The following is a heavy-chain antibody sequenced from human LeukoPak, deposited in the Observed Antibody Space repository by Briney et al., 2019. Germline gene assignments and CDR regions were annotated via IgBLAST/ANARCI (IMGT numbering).Heavy chain of an antibody. J-gene: IGHJ4*02. CDR2: IYYSGST. CDR1: GGSISSSSYY. V-gene: IGHV4-39*01. D-gene: IGHD5-12*01. Sequence: SETLSLTCTVSGGSISSSSYYWGWIRQPPGKELEWIGSIYYSGSTYYNPSLKSRVTISVDTSKNRFSLKLSSVTAADTAVYYCATQPLGGYPIYYFDYWGQGTLVTVSS. CDR3: ATQPLGGYPIYYFDY.